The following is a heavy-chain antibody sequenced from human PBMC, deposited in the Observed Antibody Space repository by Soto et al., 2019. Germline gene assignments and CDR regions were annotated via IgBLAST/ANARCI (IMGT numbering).Heavy chain of an antibody. CDR2: INTDGSVA. J-gene: IGHJ4*02. D-gene: IGHD2-21*01. V-gene: IGHV3-74*03. Sequence: EVQLVESGGGLVQPGESLRLSCAASGLTFRSYCMHWVRQAPGKGLVWVSRINTDGSVAMYVDSVKGRFTISGANAKNPWQLPLNRLRAGAPAGYYCVREMQVWRRDSGAQGTLVTVSS. CDR3: VREMQVWRRDS. CDR1: GLTFRSYC.